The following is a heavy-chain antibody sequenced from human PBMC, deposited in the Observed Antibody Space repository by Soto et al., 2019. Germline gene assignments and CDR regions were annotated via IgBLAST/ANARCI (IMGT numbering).Heavy chain of an antibody. CDR3: VLERPTNYDY. J-gene: IGHJ4*02. Sequence: GGYLRLSCSASGFTFSSYAMHWVRQAPGKGLEYVSAISSNGGSTYYADSVKGRFTISRDNSKNTLYLQMSSLRAEDTAVYYCVLERPTNYDYWGQGTLVTVSS. V-gene: IGHV3-64D*06. CDR1: GFTFSSYA. CDR2: ISSNGGST.